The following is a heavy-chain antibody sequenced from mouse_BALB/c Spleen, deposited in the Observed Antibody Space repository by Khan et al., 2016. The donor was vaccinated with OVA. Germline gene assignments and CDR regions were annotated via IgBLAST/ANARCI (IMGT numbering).Heavy chain of an antibody. CDR1: GYSFTSDYA. CDR3: ARVYGGDFDY. J-gene: IGHJ2*01. V-gene: IGHV3-2*02. Sequence: EVQLQESGPGLVKPSQSLSLTCTVTGYSFTSDYAWYWIRQFPGNKLEWMGFISYSGNTNYNQSLKSRISITRDTSTNPFFLQLNSVTTEDTATYYCARVYGGDFDYWGQGTTLTVS. D-gene: IGHD1-1*01. CDR2: ISYSGNT.